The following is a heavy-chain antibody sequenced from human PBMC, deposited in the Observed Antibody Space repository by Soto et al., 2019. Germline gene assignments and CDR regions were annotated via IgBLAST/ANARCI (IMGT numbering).Heavy chain of an antibody. CDR3: AKGWHYDFWSGYYTDLNNWFDP. CDR2: ISGSGGST. D-gene: IGHD3-3*01. V-gene: IGHV3-23*01. CDR1: GGNFRNHA. J-gene: IGHJ5*02. Sequence: GGLHRLRYAACGGNFRNHAMSWVRQAPGKGLEWVSAISGSGGSTYYADSVKGRFTISRDNSKNTLYLQMNSLRAEDTAVYYCAKGWHYDFWSGYYTDLNNWFDPWGQGTLVTVSS.